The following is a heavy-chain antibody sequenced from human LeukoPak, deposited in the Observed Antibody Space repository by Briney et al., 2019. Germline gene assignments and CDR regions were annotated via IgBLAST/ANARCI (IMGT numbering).Heavy chain of an antibody. J-gene: IGHJ3*02. Sequence: PSETLSLTCTVSGGSINNYYWSWIRQPPGKGLEWIGYIYYTGGETNYNPSLKSRLTISVDTSKNQFSLMLTSVTAADTAVYYCARQPGGAAAFDIWAQGTMVTASS. CDR3: ARQPGGAAAFDI. CDR1: GGSINNYY. CDR2: IYYTGGET. D-gene: IGHD6-13*01. V-gene: IGHV4-59*08.